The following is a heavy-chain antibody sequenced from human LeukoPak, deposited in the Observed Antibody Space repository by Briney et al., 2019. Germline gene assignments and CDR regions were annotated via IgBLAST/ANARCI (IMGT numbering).Heavy chain of an antibody. CDR3: AKDYTGATTPVLDY. CDR1: GFTFSSYA. V-gene: IGHV3-23*01. J-gene: IGHJ4*02. Sequence: GGSLRPSCAASGFTFSSYAMSWVRQAPGKGLEWVSAISGSGGSTYYADSVKGRFTISRDNSKNTLYLQMNSLRAEDTAVYYCAKDYTGATTPVLDYWGQGTLVTVSS. CDR2: ISGSGGST. D-gene: IGHD1-26*01.